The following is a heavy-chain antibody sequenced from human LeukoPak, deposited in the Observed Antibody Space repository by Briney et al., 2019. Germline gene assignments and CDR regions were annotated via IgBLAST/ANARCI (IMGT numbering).Heavy chain of an antibody. CDR3: AKPPYYIAATGSEDY. J-gene: IGHJ4*02. Sequence: GGSLRLSCAASGFTFSSYAMSWVRQAPGKGLEWVSAISRSGDSTYYADSVKGRFTISRDNSKNTLYLQMNSLRAEDTAVYYCAKPPYYIAATGSEDYWGQGTLVTVSS. D-gene: IGHD6-13*01. CDR1: GFTFSSYA. CDR2: ISRSGDST. V-gene: IGHV3-23*01.